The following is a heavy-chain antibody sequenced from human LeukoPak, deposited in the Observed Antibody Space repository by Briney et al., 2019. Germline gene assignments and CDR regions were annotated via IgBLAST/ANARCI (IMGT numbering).Heavy chain of an antibody. V-gene: IGHV5-51*01. CDR3: AFGASNWDQFDY. J-gene: IGHJ4*02. D-gene: IGHD7-27*01. CDR2: IYPADSDT. Sequence: GESLKISCKGSGYTFTNHWIAWVRQMPGKGLEWMGIIYPADSDTRYSTSFQGQVTISADKSVRTAYLQWSSLKASDTAMYYCAFGASNWDQFDYWGQGTLVTVSS. CDR1: GYTFTNHW.